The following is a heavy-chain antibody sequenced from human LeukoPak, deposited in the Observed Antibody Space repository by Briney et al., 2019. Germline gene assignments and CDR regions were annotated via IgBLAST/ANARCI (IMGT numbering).Heavy chain of an antibody. CDR2: IYTSGST. J-gene: IGHJ5*02. CDR1: GGSISSYY. Sequence: SETLSLTCTVSGGSISSYYWSWIRQPAGKGLEWIGRIYTSGSTYYNPSLKSRVTISVDTSKNQFSLKLSSVTAADTAVYYCARDSCPDSSGYYSPVDNWFGPWGQGTLVTVSS. V-gene: IGHV4-4*07. CDR3: ARDSCPDSSGYYSPVDNWFGP. D-gene: IGHD3-22*01.